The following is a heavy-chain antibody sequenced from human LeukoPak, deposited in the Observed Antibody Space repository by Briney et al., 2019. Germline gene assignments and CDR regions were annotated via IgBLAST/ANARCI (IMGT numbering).Heavy chain of an antibody. CDR3: AREAAPPVITMVRGEVDP. Sequence: WASVKVSCKASGYTFTGYYMHWVRQAPGRGLEWMGWINPNSGGTNYAQKFQGRVTMTRDTSISTAYMELSRLRSDDTAVYYCAREAAPPVITMVRGEVDPWGQGTLVTVSS. J-gene: IGHJ5*02. CDR1: GYTFTGYY. D-gene: IGHD3-10*01. V-gene: IGHV1-2*02. CDR2: INPNSGGT.